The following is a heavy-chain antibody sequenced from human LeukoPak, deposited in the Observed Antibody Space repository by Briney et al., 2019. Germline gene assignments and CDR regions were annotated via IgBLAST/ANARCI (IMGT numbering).Heavy chain of an antibody. J-gene: IGHJ4*02. CDR3: ARGDIAGSGWYGGDY. D-gene: IGHD6-19*01. V-gene: IGHV4-59*02. CDR1: GDSVSRHF. Sequence: SETLSLTCSVPGDSVSRHFWTWIRQPPGKGLEWLGYISNSGNTKYNPSLRGRVTMSVDTSRNQFSVTLSSVTPADTAMYYCARGDIAGSGWYGGDYWGQGTLVIVSS. CDR2: ISNSGNT.